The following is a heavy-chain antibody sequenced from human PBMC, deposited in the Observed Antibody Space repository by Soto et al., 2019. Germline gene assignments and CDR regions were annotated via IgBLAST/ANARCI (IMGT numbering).Heavy chain of an antibody. CDR1: GFTFSSYS. D-gene: IGHD3-16*02. Sequence: GGSLRLSCAASGFTFSSYSMNWVRQAPGKGLEWVSSISSSSSYIYYADSVKGRFTISRDNAKNSLYLQMNSLRAEDTAVYYCAREGYDYIWGSYRSFDYWGQGTLVTVSS. V-gene: IGHV3-21*01. CDR2: ISSSSSYI. CDR3: AREGYDYIWGSYRSFDY. J-gene: IGHJ4*02.